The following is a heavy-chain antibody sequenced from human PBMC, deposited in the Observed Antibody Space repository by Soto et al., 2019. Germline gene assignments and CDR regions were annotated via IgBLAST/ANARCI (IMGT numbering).Heavy chain of an antibody. CDR2: INDSGST. D-gene: IGHD5-12*01. CDR1: GGSFSGYY. V-gene: IGHV4-34*01. CDR3: ARSGGVATITWSADY. J-gene: IGHJ4*02. Sequence: QVQLQQWGAGLLKPSETLSLTCAVYGGSFSGYYWSWIRQPPGKGLEWSGEINDSGSTNYNPSLKSRVTISVDTSKIQFSLQLSSVTAADTAVYYCARSGGVATITWSADYWGQGTLVTVSS.